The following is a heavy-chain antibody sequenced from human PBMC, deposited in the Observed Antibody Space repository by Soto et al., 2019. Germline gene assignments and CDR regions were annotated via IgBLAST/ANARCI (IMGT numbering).Heavy chain of an antibody. D-gene: IGHD3-3*01. CDR2: VSYDGSNK. CDR1: GXTISSYA. Sequence: GSLRLSCAASGXTISSYAMDWVRQAPGKGLEGVAVVSYDGSNKYYADSVKGRFTISRDNSKNKLYLQMNSMRADYTAVYYCARDEDFWSGYGPIDYWGQGTLAPVSS. J-gene: IGHJ4*02. CDR3: ARDEDFWSGYGPIDY. V-gene: IGHV3-30-3*01.